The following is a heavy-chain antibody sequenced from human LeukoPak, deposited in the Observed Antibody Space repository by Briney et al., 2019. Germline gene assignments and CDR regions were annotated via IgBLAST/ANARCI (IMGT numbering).Heavy chain of an antibody. CDR1: GFTFSSYS. Sequence: GSLRLSCAASGFTFSSYSMNWVRQPPGKGLEWIGSIYYSGSTYYKPSLKSRVTISVDTSKNQFSLKLSSVTAADAAVYYCARVSPYYGDYDNYFDYWGQGTLVTVSS. V-gene: IGHV4-39*07. D-gene: IGHD4-17*01. CDR3: ARVSPYYGDYDNYFDY. CDR2: IYYSGST. J-gene: IGHJ4*02.